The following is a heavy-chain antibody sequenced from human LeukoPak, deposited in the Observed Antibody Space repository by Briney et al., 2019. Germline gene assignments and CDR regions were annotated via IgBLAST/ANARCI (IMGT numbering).Heavy chain of an antibody. D-gene: IGHD6-19*01. CDR2: IKEDGSRI. J-gene: IGHJ4*02. CDR3: VGSSGWLFDY. V-gene: IGHV3-7*01. Sequence: GGSLRLSCAGTGFTFSKYWMNWVRQAPGKGLEWVGKIKEDGSRINYVDSVKGGFTISRDNAKNSVYLQMDNLRAEDTAVYYCVGSSGWLFDYWGQGILVAVSS. CDR1: GFTFSKYW.